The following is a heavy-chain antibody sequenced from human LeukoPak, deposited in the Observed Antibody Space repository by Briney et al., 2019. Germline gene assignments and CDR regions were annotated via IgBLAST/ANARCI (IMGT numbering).Heavy chain of an antibody. Sequence: GGSLRLSCAASGFTFTNAWMSWVRQAPGKGLEWVGRIKSKKDGGTTEYAAPVKGRFTISRDDSTHTLYLQMNSLRAEDTAVYYCARDSSSSWLGGDYWGQGTLVTVSS. D-gene: IGHD6-13*01. J-gene: IGHJ4*02. CDR1: GFTFTNAW. CDR2: IKSKKDGGTT. CDR3: ARDSSSSWLGGDY. V-gene: IGHV3-15*01.